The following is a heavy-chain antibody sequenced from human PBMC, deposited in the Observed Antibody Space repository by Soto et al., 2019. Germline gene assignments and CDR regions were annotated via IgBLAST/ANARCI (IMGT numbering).Heavy chain of an antibody. CDR1: GFTISSYA. V-gene: IGHV3-23*01. D-gene: IGHD6-19*01. J-gene: IGHJ5*02. Sequence: PGGSLRLSCVASGFTISSYAMTWVRQAPGKGLEWVSVISSRGGSTYYADSVKGRFTISRDNSKNTLYLQMNSLRAEDTAVYYCAKDSGSSGWYGNNWFDPWGQGTLVTVSS. CDR2: ISSRGGST. CDR3: AKDSGSSGWYGNNWFDP.